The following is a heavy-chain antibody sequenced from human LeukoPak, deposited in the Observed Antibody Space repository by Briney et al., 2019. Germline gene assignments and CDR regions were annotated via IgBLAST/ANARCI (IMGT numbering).Heavy chain of an antibody. CDR2: IYSGGST. D-gene: IGHD4-17*01. J-gene: IGHJ4*02. V-gene: IGHV3-66*01. Sequence: PGGSLRLSCAASGFTVSSNYMSWVRQAPGKGLEWVSVIYSGGSTYYADSVKGRFTISRDNSKNTLYLQMNSLRAEDTAVYYCARMISTTVTTIDGFDYWGQGTLVTVSS. CDR1: GFTVSSNY. CDR3: ARMISTTVTTIDGFDY.